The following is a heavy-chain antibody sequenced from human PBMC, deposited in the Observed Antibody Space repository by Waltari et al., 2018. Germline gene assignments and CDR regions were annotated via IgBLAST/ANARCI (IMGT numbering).Heavy chain of an antibody. CDR2: INTPPVNT. CDR1: GYTFTTYT. V-gene: IGHV1-18*01. Sequence: QVHLVQSGAEMKKPGASVRVSCKASGYTFTTYTITWVRQPPGQGLEWMGWINTPPVNTDYAKHLQGRVTMTADTSTNTAYMELSNLRSDDSAVYYCGRVGVQSGADYWGQGTLVTVSS. J-gene: IGHJ4*02. CDR3: GRVGVQSGADY. D-gene: IGHD3-10*01.